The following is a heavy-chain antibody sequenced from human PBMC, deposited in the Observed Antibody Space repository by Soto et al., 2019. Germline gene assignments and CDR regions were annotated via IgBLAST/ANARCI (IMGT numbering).Heavy chain of an antibody. D-gene: IGHD5-12*01. CDR2: INTDGSKT. V-gene: IGHV3-74*01. CDR1: GCTFSTVW. CDR3: ATVATNSYNWLDP. Sequence: EVQLVESGGTLVQPGGSLRLSCAASGCTFSTVWMHWVRQAPGKGLVWVSRINTDGSKTTYAASVKGRFTISRDNAKNTVYLQMDSLRAEDTAVYYCATVATNSYNWLDPWGQGTLVTVSS. J-gene: IGHJ5*02.